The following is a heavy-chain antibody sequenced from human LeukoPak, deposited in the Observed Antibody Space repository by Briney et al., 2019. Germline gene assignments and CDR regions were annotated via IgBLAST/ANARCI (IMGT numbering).Heavy chain of an antibody. CDR3: ARVPAYCGGGSCYGRWVDY. V-gene: IGHV4-59*01. CDR2: IYSSGST. Sequence: SETLSLTCTVSGGSISSYYWSWIRQPPGKGLEWIGYIYSSGSTNYNPSLKSRVTISIDTSKNQFSLKLSSVTAADTAVYYCARVPAYCGGGSCYGRWVDYWGQGTLVTVSS. D-gene: IGHD2-15*01. J-gene: IGHJ4*02. CDR1: GGSISSYY.